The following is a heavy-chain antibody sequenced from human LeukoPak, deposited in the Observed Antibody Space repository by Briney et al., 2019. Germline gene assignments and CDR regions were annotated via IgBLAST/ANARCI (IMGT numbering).Heavy chain of an antibody. CDR1: GFTFSSYD. CDR3: ARSRYNLDY. V-gene: IGHV3-33*01. CDR2: IRYDGSNE. D-gene: IGHD5-24*01. J-gene: IGHJ4*02. Sequence: GGSLRLSCAASGFTFSSYDMPWVRQAPGKGPEWVAIIRYDGSNENYAEFVKGRFTISRDNSKKTLYLQMNSLRAEDTAVYYCARSRYNLDYWGQGTLVTVSS.